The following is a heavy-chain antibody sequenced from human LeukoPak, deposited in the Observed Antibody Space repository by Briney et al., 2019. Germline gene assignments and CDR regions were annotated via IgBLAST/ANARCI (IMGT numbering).Heavy chain of an antibody. CDR1: GGTFSSYA. CDR3: ASSSANCGGDCYSDNFDY. D-gene: IGHD2-21*02. J-gene: IGHJ4*02. Sequence: GASVKVSCKASGGTFSSYAISWVRQAPGQGLEWMGRIIPILGIANYAQKFQGRVTITADKSTSTAYMELSSLRSEDTAVYYCASSSANCGGDCYSDNFDYWGQGTLVTVSS. V-gene: IGHV1-69*04. CDR2: IIPILGIA.